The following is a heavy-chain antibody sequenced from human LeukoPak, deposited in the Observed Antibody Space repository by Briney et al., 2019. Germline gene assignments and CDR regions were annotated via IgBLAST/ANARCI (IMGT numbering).Heavy chain of an antibody. D-gene: IGHD3-10*01. V-gene: IGHV3-23*01. CDR2: ISGSGGST. Sequence: GGSLRLSCAASGFTFSSYAMSWVRRAPGKGLEWVSAISGSGGSTYYADSVKGRFTISRDNAKNTLYLQMNSLRAEDTAVYYCARAAYGSGSYYFGYWGQGTLVTVSS. CDR3: ARAAYGSGSYYFGY. CDR1: GFTFSSYA. J-gene: IGHJ4*02.